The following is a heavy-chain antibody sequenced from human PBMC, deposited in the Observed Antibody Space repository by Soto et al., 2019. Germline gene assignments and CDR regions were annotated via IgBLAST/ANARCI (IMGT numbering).Heavy chain of an antibody. CDR2: ILYDGSNK. D-gene: IGHD7-27*01. Sequence: QVQLVESGGGVVQPGRSLRLSCAASGFRFSRSGMHWVRQAPGKGLEWVAFILYDGSNKYYADSVKGQFTISRDNSKNTLYLQMNSLRVEDTAVYYCARDGINWGFDYWGQGTLVTVSS. CDR3: ARDGINWGFDY. CDR1: GFRFSRSG. V-gene: IGHV3-33*01. J-gene: IGHJ4*02.